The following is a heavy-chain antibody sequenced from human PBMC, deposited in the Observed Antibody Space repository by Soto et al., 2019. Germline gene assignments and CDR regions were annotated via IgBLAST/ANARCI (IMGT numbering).Heavy chain of an antibody. CDR1: GDSVSSNSAA. Sequence: TLSLTCAISGDSVSSNSAAWNWIRQSPSRGLEWLGRTYYRSKWYNDYAVSVKSRITINSDTSKNQFSLQLNSVTPEDTAVYYWARGGPPPHEFDYWGQGTLVTVSS. J-gene: IGHJ4*02. CDR2: TYYRSKWYN. CDR3: ARGGPPPHEFDY. V-gene: IGHV6-1*01.